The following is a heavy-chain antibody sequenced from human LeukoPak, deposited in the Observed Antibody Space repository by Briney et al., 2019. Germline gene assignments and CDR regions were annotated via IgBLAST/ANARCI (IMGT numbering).Heavy chain of an antibody. J-gene: IGHJ4*02. CDR3: ARGEQLWPGSPFDY. CDR1: GGTFSSYA. V-gene: IGHV1-69*13. Sequence: SVKVSCKASGGTFSSYAISWVRQAPGQGLEWKGGIIPIFGTANYAQKFQGRVTITADESTSTAYMELSSLRSEDTAVYYCARGEQLWPGSPFDYWGQGTLVTVSS. CDR2: IIPIFGTA. D-gene: IGHD5-18*01.